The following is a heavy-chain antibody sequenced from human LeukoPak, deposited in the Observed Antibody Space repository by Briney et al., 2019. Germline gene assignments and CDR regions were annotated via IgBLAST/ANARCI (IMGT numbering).Heavy chain of an antibody. CDR3: AKEDYGFDP. CDR2: ISGSGGST. CDR1: GFTFSSYA. J-gene: IGHJ5*02. V-gene: IGHV3-23*01. Sequence: VGCLRLSCAASGFTFSSYAMSWVRQAPGKGLEWVSAISGSGGSTYYAASVKGRFTISRDNAKNSLYLQMNSLRAEDTALYYCAKEDYGFDPWGQGTLVTVSS. D-gene: IGHD4-17*01.